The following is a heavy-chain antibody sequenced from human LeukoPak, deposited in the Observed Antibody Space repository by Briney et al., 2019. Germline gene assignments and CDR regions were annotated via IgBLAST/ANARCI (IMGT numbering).Heavy chain of an antibody. D-gene: IGHD1-26*01. CDR2: MHYSGNT. CDR3: ARHLSGSSWFDP. V-gene: IGHV4-30-4*08. J-gene: IGHJ5*02. Sequence: SETLSLTCTVSGGSISSGDYYWTWIRQPPEKGLEWIGYMHYSGNTYYSPSLKSRLTISVDTSKNQFSLKMSSVTAADTAVYYCARHLSGSSWFDPWGQGTLVTVSS. CDR1: GGSISSGDYY.